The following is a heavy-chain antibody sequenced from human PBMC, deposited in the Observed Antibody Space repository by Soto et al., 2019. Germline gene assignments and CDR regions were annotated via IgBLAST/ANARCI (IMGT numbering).Heavy chain of an antibody. CDR1: GYTFTSYG. V-gene: IGHV1-18*01. J-gene: IGHJ4*02. CDR3: ARDLAVGLVDY. CDR2: ISAYNGNT. D-gene: IGHD6-19*01. Sequence: QVQLVQSGAEVKKPGASVKVSCKASGYTFTSYGISWVRQAPGQGLEWMGWISAYNGNTKYAQKLQGRVTMTTDTTTSTAYREVRGLRSDDTAVYYCARDLAVGLVDYWGQGTLVTVSS.